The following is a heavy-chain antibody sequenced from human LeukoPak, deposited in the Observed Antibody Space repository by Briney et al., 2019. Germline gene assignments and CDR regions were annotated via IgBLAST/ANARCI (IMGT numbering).Heavy chain of an antibody. CDR2: INAYNGNT. D-gene: IGHD1-26*01. CDR1: GYTFTRYG. J-gene: IGHJ4*02. V-gene: IGHV1-18*01. CDR3: ARDYLGGATTHFDY. Sequence: ASVKVSCKASGYTFTRYGISRGRDGPGQGLKRGGWINAYNGNTNYAQKLQGRVTMTTDTSTSTAYMELRSLRSDDTAVYYCARDYLGGATTHFDYWGQGTLVTVSS.